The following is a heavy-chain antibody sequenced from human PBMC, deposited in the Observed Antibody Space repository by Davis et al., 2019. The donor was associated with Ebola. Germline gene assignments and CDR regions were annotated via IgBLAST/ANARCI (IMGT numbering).Heavy chain of an antibody. CDR3: ARDSPLAGTQYFDY. D-gene: IGHD1-1*01. CDR1: VGTFSRYA. Sequence: SVPVSCKASVGTFSRYAISWVRQAPGQGLEWMGGSIPIFGTANYAQKFQGRVTITADESTSTAYMELSSLRSEDTAVYYCARDSPLAGTQYFDYWGQGTLVTVSS. J-gene: IGHJ4*02. V-gene: IGHV1-69*13. CDR2: SIPIFGTA.